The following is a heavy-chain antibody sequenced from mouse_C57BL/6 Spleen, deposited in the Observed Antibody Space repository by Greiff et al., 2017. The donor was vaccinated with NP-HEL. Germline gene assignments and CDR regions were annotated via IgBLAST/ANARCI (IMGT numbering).Heavy chain of an antibody. CDR1: GYTFTSYG. Sequence: QVQLQQSGAELARPGASVKLSCKASGYTFTSYGISWVKQRTGQGLEWIGEIYPRSGNTYYNEKFKGKATLTADKSSSTAYMELRSLTSEDSAVYFCARKGGDDYDVGYFDVWGTGTTVTVSS. CDR2: IYPRSGNT. J-gene: IGHJ1*03. D-gene: IGHD2-4*01. CDR3: ARKGGDDYDVGYFDV. V-gene: IGHV1-81*01.